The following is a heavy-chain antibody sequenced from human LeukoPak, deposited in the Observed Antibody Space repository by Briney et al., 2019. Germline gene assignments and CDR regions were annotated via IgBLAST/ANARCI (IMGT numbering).Heavy chain of an antibody. Sequence: SETLSLTCTVSGGSISSSSYYWGWIRQPPGKGLEWIVSIYYSGSTYYNPSLKSRVTISVDTSKNQFSLKLSSVTAADTAVYYCARDQSSSSPRRAFDIWGQGTMVTVSS. CDR3: ARDQSSSSPRRAFDI. D-gene: IGHD6-6*01. CDR1: GGSISSSSYY. CDR2: IYYSGST. V-gene: IGHV4-39*07. J-gene: IGHJ3*02.